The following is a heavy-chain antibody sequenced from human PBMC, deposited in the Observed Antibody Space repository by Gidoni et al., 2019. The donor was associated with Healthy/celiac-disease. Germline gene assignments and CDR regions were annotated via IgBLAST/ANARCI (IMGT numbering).Heavy chain of an antibody. CDR3: SREDGYYSGMDV. Sequence: QVQLVQSGAEVKKPGASVKVACKASGYTFTSYGISWVRQAPGQGLEWMGWISAYNGNTHYAQKLQGRVTMTTDTSTSTASMELRSLRSDAPAVYYCSREDGYYSGMDVLGHGTTVTVSS. J-gene: IGHJ6*02. CDR1: GYTFTSYG. CDR2: ISAYNGNT. V-gene: IGHV1-18*01.